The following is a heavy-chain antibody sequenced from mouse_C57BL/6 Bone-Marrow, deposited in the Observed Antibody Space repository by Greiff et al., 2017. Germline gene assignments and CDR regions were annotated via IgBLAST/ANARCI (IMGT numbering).Heavy chain of an antibody. CDR3: ARHGSSFWFAY. Sequence: EVQLQQSGPELVKPGASVKISCKASGYTFTDYYMNWVKQSHGKSLEWIGDINPNNGGTSYNQKFKGKATLTVDKSSSTAYMELRSLTSEDSAVYYCARHGSSFWFAYWGQGTLVTVSA. CDR2: INPNNGGT. CDR1: GYTFTDYY. V-gene: IGHV1-26*01. J-gene: IGHJ3*01. D-gene: IGHD1-1*01.